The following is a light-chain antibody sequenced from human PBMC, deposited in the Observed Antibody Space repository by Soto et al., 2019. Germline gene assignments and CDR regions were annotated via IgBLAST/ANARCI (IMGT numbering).Light chain of an antibody. V-gene: IGLV1-51*01. CDR3: GTWDSSLSAEV. Sequence: QSVLTQPPSVSAAPGQKVTISCSGSSSNIGNNYVSWYQQLPGTAPKLLIYDNNKRPSGIPDRFSGSKSGTSATLGITGLQTGDEADYHCGTWDSSLSAEVFGTGTKVTVL. CDR2: DNN. CDR1: SSNIGNNY. J-gene: IGLJ1*01.